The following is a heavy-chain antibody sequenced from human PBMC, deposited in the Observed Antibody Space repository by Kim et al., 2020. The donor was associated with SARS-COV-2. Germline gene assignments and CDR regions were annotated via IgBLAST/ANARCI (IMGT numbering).Heavy chain of an antibody. Sequence: SETLSLTCTVSGGSITSDYWSWIRQPAGKGLEWIGRIYTSGSTNYNPSLKSRVTMSVDTSKNQISLKLTSVTAADTAVYYCASPLGYWGQGTLVTVPS. CDR3: ASPLGY. J-gene: IGHJ4*02. CDR1: GGSITSDY. V-gene: IGHV4-4*07. CDR2: IYTSGST.